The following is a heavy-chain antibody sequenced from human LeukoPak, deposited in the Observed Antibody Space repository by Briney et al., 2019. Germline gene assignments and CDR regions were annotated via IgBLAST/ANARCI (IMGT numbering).Heavy chain of an antibody. D-gene: IGHD1-14*01. V-gene: IGHV4-30-4*01. Sequence: SEALSLTCTVSGGSISSGDYYWGWLRQPPGRGLEWIGYIYYSGSTYYNPSLKSRVTISVDTSKTQFSLKLSSVTAADTAVYYCAREREPPYFDYWGQGTLVTVSS. CDR3: AREREPPYFDY. CDR1: GGSISSGDYY. J-gene: IGHJ4*02. CDR2: IYYSGST.